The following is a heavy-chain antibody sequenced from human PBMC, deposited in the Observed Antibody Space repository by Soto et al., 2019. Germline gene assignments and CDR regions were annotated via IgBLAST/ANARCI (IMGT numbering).Heavy chain of an antibody. Sequence: EVQLVESGGGLVQPGGSLRLSCAASGFAFSTYWMHWVRQAPGKGLLWVARIKFDGSSTYSAHSVKGRFTISRDDAKNTLYLQMNGLRVDDTAVYYCARGAKNIYAMDVWGQGTTVTVSS. CDR2: IKFDGSST. CDR3: ARGAKNIYAMDV. J-gene: IGHJ6*02. V-gene: IGHV3-74*01. CDR1: GFAFSTYW.